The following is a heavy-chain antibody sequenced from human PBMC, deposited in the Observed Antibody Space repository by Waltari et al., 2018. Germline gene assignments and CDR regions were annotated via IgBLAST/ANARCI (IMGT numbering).Heavy chain of an antibody. CDR3: AQGGFGY. CDR2: ISDGGDRT. Sequence: EVQLLESGGDLVQPGGSLRISCTASGFTFSTFAMSWVRQAPGNGLDWVSQISDGGDRTYYADSVKGRFSVSKENSKNTVYLQMNSLRVEDTAVYYCAQGGFGYWGQGTLVTVSS. CDR1: GFTFSTFA. D-gene: IGHD3-10*01. V-gene: IGHV3-23*01. J-gene: IGHJ4*02.